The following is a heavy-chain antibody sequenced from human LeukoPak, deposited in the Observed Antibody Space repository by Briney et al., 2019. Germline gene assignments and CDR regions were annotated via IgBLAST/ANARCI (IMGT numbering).Heavy chain of an antibody. V-gene: IGHV3-23*01. CDR2: ISGSGGST. Sequence: GGSLRLSCAASGFTFSSYAMSWVRQAPGKGLEWVSAISGSGGSTYYADSVKGRFTISRDNSKNTLYLQMNSLRAEDTAVYYCAKGNYYYDSSGYRDYFDYWGQGTLVTVSS. J-gene: IGHJ4*02. D-gene: IGHD3-22*01. CDR3: AKGNYYYDSSGYRDYFDY. CDR1: GFTFSSYA.